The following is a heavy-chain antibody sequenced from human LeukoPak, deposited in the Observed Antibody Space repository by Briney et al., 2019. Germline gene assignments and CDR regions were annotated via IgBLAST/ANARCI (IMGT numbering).Heavy chain of an antibody. Sequence: GESLKISCKGSGYSFTTYWIGWVRQMPGKGLEWMGIIYPGDSDTRYSPSFHGQVTISADKSISTAYLQWSSLKASDTAMYYCARRGEGSGSYGRYFDYWGQGTLVTVSS. CDR1: GYSFTTYW. J-gene: IGHJ4*02. V-gene: IGHV5-51*01. CDR3: ARRGEGSGSYGRYFDY. CDR2: IYPGDSDT. D-gene: IGHD3-10*01.